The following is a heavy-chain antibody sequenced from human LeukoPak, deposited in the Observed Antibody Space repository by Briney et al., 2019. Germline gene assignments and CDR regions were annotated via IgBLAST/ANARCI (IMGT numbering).Heavy chain of an antibody. CDR2: IWVDGSKK. CDR1: GFTFSSYS. J-gene: IGHJ4*02. Sequence: GGSLRLSCATSGFTFSSYSMQWVRQAPGKGPEWVAVIWVDGSKKFYADSVEGRFTISRDDSKSTSYLQMNSLRAEDTAVYYCARDQGYCSGGRCHSHFDYWGQGTLVTVSS. D-gene: IGHD2-15*01. CDR3: ARDQGYCSGGRCHSHFDY. V-gene: IGHV3-33*01.